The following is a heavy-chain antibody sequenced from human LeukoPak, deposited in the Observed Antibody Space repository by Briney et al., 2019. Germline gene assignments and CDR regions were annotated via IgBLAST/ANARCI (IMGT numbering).Heavy chain of an antibody. CDR3: ARDHDYVWGSYRYIYYFDY. V-gene: IGHV1-2*02. CDR1: GYTFTDYY. Sequence: ASVKVSCKASGYTFTDYYIHWVRQAPGQGLEWMGWINPNSGGTNYAQKFQGRVTMTRDTSISTAYMELSMLRSDDTAVYYCARDHDYVWGSYRYIYYFDYWGQGTLVTVSS. D-gene: IGHD3-16*02. J-gene: IGHJ4*02. CDR2: INPNSGGT.